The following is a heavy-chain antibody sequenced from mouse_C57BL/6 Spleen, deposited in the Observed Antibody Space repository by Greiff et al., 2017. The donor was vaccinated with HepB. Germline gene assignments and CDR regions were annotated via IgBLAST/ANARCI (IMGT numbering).Heavy chain of an antibody. CDR3: ARDITTVVARRDYAMDY. D-gene: IGHD1-1*01. Sequence: VQLKESGPGLVKPSQSLSLTCSVTGYSITSGYYWNWIRQFPGNKLEWMGYISYDGSNNYNPSLKNRISITRDTSKNQFFLKLNSVTTEDTATYYCARDITTVVARRDYAMDYWGQGTSVTVSS. J-gene: IGHJ4*01. CDR1: GYSITSGYY. CDR2: ISYDGSN. V-gene: IGHV3-6*01.